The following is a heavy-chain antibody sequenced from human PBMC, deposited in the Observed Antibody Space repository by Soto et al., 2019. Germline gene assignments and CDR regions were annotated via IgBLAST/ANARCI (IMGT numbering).Heavy chain of an antibody. D-gene: IGHD2-2*02. J-gene: IGHJ6*02. V-gene: IGHV4-34*01. CDR3: ARALGYCSSAICYRGGSYYGMDL. Sequence: PSETLSLTCAVYGGSFSGYYRSWIRQPPGKGLEWIGEINHSGSTNYNPSLKSRVTISVDTSKNKFSLKLSSVTAADTAVYYCARALGYCSSAICYRGGSYYGMDLWGQGTTVTVSS. CDR1: GGSFSGYY. CDR2: INHSGST.